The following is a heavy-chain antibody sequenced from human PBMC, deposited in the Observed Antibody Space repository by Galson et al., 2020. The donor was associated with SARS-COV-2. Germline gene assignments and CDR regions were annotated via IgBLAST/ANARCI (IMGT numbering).Heavy chain of an antibody. CDR1: GFTISSYG. CDR3: ARSEHSSGWDDAFDI. J-gene: IGHJ3*02. CDR2: ICYDGSNK. Sequence: QAGGSLRLSCAASGFTISSYGMHWVREAPGKGLERVAVICYDGSNKYYADSVKGRFTISRDNSKNTLYLQMNSLRAEDTAVYYCARSEHSSGWDDAFDIWGQGTMVTVSS. V-gene: IGHV3-33*08. D-gene: IGHD6-19*01.